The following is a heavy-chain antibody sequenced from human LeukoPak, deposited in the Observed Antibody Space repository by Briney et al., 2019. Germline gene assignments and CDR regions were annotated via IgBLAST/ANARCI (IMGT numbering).Heavy chain of an antibody. D-gene: IGHD3-9*01. CDR2: ISGSGGST. J-gene: IGHJ6*03. CDR3: AKDGGEYYDILTGHYPHLYYMDV. V-gene: IGHV3-23*01. Sequence: PGGSLRLSCAASGFTFSSYAMSWVRQAPGKGLEWVSAISGSGGSTYYADSVKGRFTISRDNSKNTLYLQMNSLRAEDRAVYYCAKDGGEYYDILTGHYPHLYYMDVWGKGTTVTISS. CDR1: GFTFSSYA.